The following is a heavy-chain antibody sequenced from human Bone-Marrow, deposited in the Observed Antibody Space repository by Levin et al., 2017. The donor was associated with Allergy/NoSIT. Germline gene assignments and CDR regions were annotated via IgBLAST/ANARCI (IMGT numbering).Heavy chain of an antibody. Sequence: GESLKISCQGSGYDFTNYWITWVRQTPGKGLEWMGIIYPHDFETRYSPSFQGQVTISVDKSVSTAYLQWNSLKAPDAAIYYCARVAYGDYGPFDYWGQGTRVTVSS. V-gene: IGHV5-51*01. CDR1: GYDFTNYW. CDR3: ARVAYGDYGPFDY. J-gene: IGHJ4*02. D-gene: IGHD4-17*01. CDR2: IYPHDFET.